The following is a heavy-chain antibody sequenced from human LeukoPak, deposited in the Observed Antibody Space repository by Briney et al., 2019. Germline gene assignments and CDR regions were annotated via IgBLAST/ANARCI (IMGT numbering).Heavy chain of an antibody. CDR1: GGSFSDYY. J-gene: IGHJ1*01. CDR2: INHSGST. D-gene: IGHD3-22*01. CDR3: AYSSAYQQQ. V-gene: IGHV4-34*01. Sequence: SETLSLTCAVYGGSFSDYYCSWFRQPPGKRLEWIGEINHSGSTNYNPSLKSRVTISVDTSKNQFSLRLKSVAAADTAVYYCAYSSAYQQQWGQGTLGAVSS.